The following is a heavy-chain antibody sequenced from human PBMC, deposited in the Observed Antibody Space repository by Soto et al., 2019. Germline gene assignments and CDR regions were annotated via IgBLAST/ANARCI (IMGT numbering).Heavy chain of an antibody. D-gene: IGHD3-9*01. J-gene: IGHJ4*02. Sequence: QVQLQESGPGLVKPSETLSLICTVSGGSFSSSYWNWIRQPPGKGLEWIGYINYSGSTNYNPSLKSRVTISIDTSKNQFSLKLSSVTAADTAVYYCARETYEVLTGIWHYFDDWGQGTLVTVSS. V-gene: IGHV4-59*01. CDR1: GGSFSSSY. CDR2: INYSGST. CDR3: ARETYEVLTGIWHYFDD.